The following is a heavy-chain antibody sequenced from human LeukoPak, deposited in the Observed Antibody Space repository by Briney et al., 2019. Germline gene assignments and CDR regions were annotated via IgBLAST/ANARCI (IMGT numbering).Heavy chain of an antibody. CDR2: ISSSSSYI. Sequence: GGTLRLSCAASGFTFSSYSMNWVRQAPGKGLEWVSSISSSSSYIYYADSVKGRFTISRDNAKNSLYLQMNSLRAEDTAVYYCARGGPYCSGGSCPDAFDIWGQGTMATVSS. V-gene: IGHV3-21*01. J-gene: IGHJ3*02. D-gene: IGHD2-15*01. CDR3: ARGGPYCSGGSCPDAFDI. CDR1: GFTFSSYS.